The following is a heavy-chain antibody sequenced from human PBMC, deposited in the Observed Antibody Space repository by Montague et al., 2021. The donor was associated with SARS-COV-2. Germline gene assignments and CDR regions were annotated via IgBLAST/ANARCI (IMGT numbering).Heavy chain of an antibody. J-gene: IGHJ3*02. CDR1: GGSITRNYY. D-gene: IGHD3-10*01. Sequence: SETLSLTCTVSGGSITRNYYWGWIRQPPGKGLEWVGNIYYSGTTXXNPSLESRVTISVDGSKNQFSLNLTSVTAADTAVYYCARPLVRGVPKAFDIWGQGALVIVSS. CDR3: ARPLVRGVPKAFDI. CDR2: IYYSGTT. V-gene: IGHV4-39*01.